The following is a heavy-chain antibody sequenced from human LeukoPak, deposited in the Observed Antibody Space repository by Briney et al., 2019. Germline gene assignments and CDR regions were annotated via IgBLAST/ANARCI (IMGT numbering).Heavy chain of an antibody. V-gene: IGHV4-59*01. D-gene: IGHD2-2*01. CDR3: AGGDCSSTSCNYYYGMDV. J-gene: IGHJ6*02. CDR2: IYYSGST. Sequence: SETLSLTCTVSGGSISSYYWSWIRQPPGKGLEWIGYIYYSGSTNYNPSLKSRVTIPVDTSKNQFSLKLSSVTAADTAVYYCAGGDCSSTSCNYYYGMDVWGQGTTVTVSS. CDR1: GGSISSYY.